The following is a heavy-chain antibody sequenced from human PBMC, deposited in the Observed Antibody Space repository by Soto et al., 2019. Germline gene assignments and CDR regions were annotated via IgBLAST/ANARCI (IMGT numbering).Heavy chain of an antibody. CDR3: ARRGSGHTFDY. Sequence: QVQLQESGPGLVKPSETLSLTCAVSGASVSRIGFHWGWIRQPPGQGLEWIGSIYDAGTTFYNPSLKSRVTISADTSKNHFYLRLTSVTAADTAVYYCARRGSGHTFDYWGQGTLVTVSS. V-gene: IGHV4-39*01. J-gene: IGHJ4*02. D-gene: IGHD3-10*01. CDR1: GASVSRIGFH. CDR2: IYDAGTT.